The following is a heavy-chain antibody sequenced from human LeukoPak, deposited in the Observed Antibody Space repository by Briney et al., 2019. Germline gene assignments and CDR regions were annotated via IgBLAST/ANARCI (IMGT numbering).Heavy chain of an antibody. D-gene: IGHD6-13*01. CDR1: GYSFINYW. CDR2: IYPGDSDT. Sequence: GESLKISCKDSGYSFINYWIAWVRQMPGKGLEWVGIIYPGDSDTRYSPSFQGQVTISADKSISTAYLQWSSLKASDTAIYYCARGDIAAAGLFWGQGTLVTVSS. J-gene: IGHJ4*02. V-gene: IGHV5-51*01. CDR3: ARGDIAAAGLF.